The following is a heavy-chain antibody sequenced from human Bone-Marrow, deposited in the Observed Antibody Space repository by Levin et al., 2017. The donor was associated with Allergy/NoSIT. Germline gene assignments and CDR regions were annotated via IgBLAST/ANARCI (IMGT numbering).Heavy chain of an antibody. Sequence: SLKISCAASGFTFDDYAMHWVRQAPGKGLEWVSGISWNSGSIGYADSVKGRFTISRDNAKNSLYLQMNSLRAEDTALYYCAKDIGTDYGDYVFDYWGQGTLVTVSS. CDR2: ISWNSGSI. J-gene: IGHJ4*02. D-gene: IGHD4-17*01. V-gene: IGHV3-9*01. CDR1: GFTFDDYA. CDR3: AKDIGTDYGDYVFDY.